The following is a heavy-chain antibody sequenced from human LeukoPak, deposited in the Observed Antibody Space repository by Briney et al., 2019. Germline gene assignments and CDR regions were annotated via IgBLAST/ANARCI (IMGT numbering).Heavy chain of an antibody. Sequence: ASVKVSCKASGYTFTGYYVHWVRQAPGQGLEWMGWINPNSGGTNYAQKFQGRVTMTRDTSISTAYMELSRLRSDDTAVYYCARRVDMITFGGVIVFHAFDIWGQGTMVTVSS. CDR3: ARRVDMITFGGVIVFHAFDI. V-gene: IGHV1-2*02. CDR1: GYTFTGYY. CDR2: INPNSGGT. D-gene: IGHD3-16*02. J-gene: IGHJ3*02.